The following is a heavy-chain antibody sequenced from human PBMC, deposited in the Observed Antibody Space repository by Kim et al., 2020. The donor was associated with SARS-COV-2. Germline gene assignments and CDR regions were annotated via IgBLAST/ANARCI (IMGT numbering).Heavy chain of an antibody. D-gene: IGHD3-10*01. J-gene: IGHJ5*02. CDR3: ARAAGDWFDP. CDR2: NT. V-gene: IGHV1-3*01. Sequence: NTKYSQKCKGRVTITRDTSASTAYMELSSLRSEDTAVYYCARAAGDWFDPWGQGTLVTVSS.